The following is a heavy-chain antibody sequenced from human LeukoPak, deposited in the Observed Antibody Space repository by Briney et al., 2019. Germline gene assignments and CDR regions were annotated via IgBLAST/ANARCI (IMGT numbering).Heavy chain of an antibody. Sequence: ASVKVSCKASGYTFTSYYMHWVRQAPGQGLEWMGIINPSGGSTSYAQKFQGRVTMTRDTSTSTVYMELSSLRSEDTAVYYCARVNPTYYYDSSGLIGHADCWGQGTLVTVSS. CDR1: GYTFTSYY. CDR3: ARVNPTYYYDSSGLIGHADC. CDR2: INPSGGST. V-gene: IGHV1-46*01. D-gene: IGHD3-22*01. J-gene: IGHJ4*02.